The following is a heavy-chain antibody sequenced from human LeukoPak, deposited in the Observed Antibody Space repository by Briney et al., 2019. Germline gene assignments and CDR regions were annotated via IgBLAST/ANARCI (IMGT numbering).Heavy chain of an antibody. V-gene: IGHV4-59*01. CDR3: ARDAGFKIDY. CDR1: GGSSSDYF. J-gene: IGHJ4*02. CDR2: IYYSGST. Sequence: SETLSLTCTVSGGSSSDYFWSWRRQPPGKGLEWIGYIYYSGSTNYNPSLKSRVTISVDMSKNQFSLKLSSVTAADTAVYYCARDAGFKIDYWGQGTLVTVSS. D-gene: IGHD1-1*01.